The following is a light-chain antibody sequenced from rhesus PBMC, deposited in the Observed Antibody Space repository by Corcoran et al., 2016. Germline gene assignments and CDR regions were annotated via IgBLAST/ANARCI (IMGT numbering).Light chain of an antibody. Sequence: DIQMTQSPSSLSASVGDRVTITCRASQGIRNYLAWYQQKPGKGPKLLIYKASILQSGVPSRFSGSGSGTEFTLTISSLQPEDFATYYCQQYNSAPLTFGGGTKVEIK. CDR3: QQYNSAPLT. J-gene: IGKJ4*01. CDR1: QGIRNY. CDR2: KAS. V-gene: IGKV1-25*01.